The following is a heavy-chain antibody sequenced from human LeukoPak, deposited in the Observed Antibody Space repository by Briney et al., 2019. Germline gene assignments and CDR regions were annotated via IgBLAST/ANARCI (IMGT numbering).Heavy chain of an antibody. CDR1: GFTFNNYG. J-gene: IGHJ4*02. V-gene: IGHV3-30*03. Sequence: GGSLRLSCAASGFTFNNYGMHWVRQAPGKGLEWVAVISYDGRNKHYPDSVKGRFTISRDISTDTLWLQMDSLRAEDTAVYYCASAGTSYGDQFFDYWGQGTLVTVSS. D-gene: IGHD4-17*01. CDR2: ISYDGRNK. CDR3: ASAGTSYGDQFFDY.